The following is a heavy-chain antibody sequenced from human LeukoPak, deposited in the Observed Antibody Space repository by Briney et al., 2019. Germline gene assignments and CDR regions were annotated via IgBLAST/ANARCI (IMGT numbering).Heavy chain of an antibody. J-gene: IGHJ6*03. D-gene: IGHD2-15*01. Sequence: GGSLRLSCAASGFTFSDYYMSWIRQAPGKGLEWVSSISSTGGTTYYADSVKGRFTISRDNSKNTLYLQMNSLRAEDTAIYYCAKNGDRGAYCTGGTCYPYFYYYMDVWGKGTTVTVSS. CDR1: GFTFSDYY. V-gene: IGHV3-23*01. CDR3: AKNGDRGAYCTGGTCYPYFYYYMDV. CDR2: ISSTGGTT.